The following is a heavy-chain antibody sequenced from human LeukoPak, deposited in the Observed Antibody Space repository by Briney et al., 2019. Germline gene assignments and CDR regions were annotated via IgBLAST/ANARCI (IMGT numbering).Heavy chain of an antibody. CDR1: GGSFRNYA. J-gene: IGHJ6*03. CDR2: IIPIFGTP. V-gene: IGHV1-69*01. Sequence: SVKVSCKASGGSFRNYAISWVRQAPGQGLEWMGGIIPIFGTPNYAQKFQGRVTITADESTSTAYMELSSLRSEDTAVYYCARGVPDSTFYYYYMAVWGEGTTVTVSS. CDR3: ARGVPDSTFYYYYMAV. D-gene: IGHD3-22*01.